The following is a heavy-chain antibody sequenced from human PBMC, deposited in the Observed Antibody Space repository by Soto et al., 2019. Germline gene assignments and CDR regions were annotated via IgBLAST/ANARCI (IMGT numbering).Heavy chain of an antibody. CDR1: GFSFSTYN. J-gene: IGHJ6*02. D-gene: IGHD3-10*01. CDR3: GRDSKGYDSGTYYSDV. Sequence: EVQLVESGGGLVKPGGSLRLSCAASGFSFSTYNMNWVRQAPGKGLEWVSSISSRSSYIYYADSMKGRFTVSRDNARNSLYLQMNSLRAEDTAVYYCGRDSKGYDSGTYYSDVWGQGTTVTVSS. CDR2: ISSRSSYI. V-gene: IGHV3-21*01.